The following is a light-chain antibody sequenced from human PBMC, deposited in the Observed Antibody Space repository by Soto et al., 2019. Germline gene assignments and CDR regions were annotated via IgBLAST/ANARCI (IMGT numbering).Light chain of an antibody. CDR2: LGS. V-gene: IGKV2-28*01. CDR1: QSLLHSNGYNY. Sequence: DIVMTQSPLSLPVTPGAPASISCTSSQSLLHSNGYNYLDWYLQKPGQSPQLLIYLGSNRASGVPDRFSGSGSGTDFTLKISRVEAEDVGVYYCMQALQTPPTFGQGTRLEI. J-gene: IGKJ5*01. CDR3: MQALQTPPT.